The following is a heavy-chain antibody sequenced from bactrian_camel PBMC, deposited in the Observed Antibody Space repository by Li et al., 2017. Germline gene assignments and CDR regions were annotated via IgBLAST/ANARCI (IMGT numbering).Heavy chain of an antibody. J-gene: IGHJ4*01. CDR2: IDSVEKT. CDR1: RRTASFAC. D-gene: IGHD2*01. CDR3: AAKRPEWCGNYYCCRRSLDEYSI. V-gene: IGHV3S53*01. Sequence: HVQLVESGGGSVQAGGSLRLPCAAPRRTASFACMGWFRQAPGQEREGVATIDSVEKTRYADSVKGRLTISNDSAKRTLYLQMNSLKPEDTAMYYCAAKRPEWCGNYYCCRRSLDEYSIWGQGTQVTVS.